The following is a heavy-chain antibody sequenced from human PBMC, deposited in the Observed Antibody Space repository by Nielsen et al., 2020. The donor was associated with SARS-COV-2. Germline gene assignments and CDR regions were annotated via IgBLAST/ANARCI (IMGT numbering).Heavy chain of an antibody. CDR3: AKDLIAVIVATASPFDY. V-gene: IGHV3-23*01. CDR2: IGGSGDIT. CDR1: GFTFSNYA. D-gene: IGHD2-15*01. J-gene: IGHJ4*02. Sequence: GGSLRLSCAASGFTFSNYAMSWVRQAPGKGLEWVSTIGGSGDITYYGDSVKGRFTISRDNSKNMLYLQMNSLRAEDTAVYYCAKDLIAVIVATASPFDYWGQGSLVTVSS.